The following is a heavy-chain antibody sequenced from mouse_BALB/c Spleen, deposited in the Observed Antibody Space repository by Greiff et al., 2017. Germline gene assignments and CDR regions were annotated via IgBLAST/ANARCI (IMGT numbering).Heavy chain of an antibody. CDR1: GYTFSSYW. J-gene: IGHJ1*01. CDR2: ILPGSGST. Sequence: QVQLPQSGAELMKPGASVKISCKATGYTFSSYWIEWVKQRPGHGLEWIGEILPGSGSTNYNEQFKGKATFTADTSSNTAYMQLSSLTSEDSAVYYCARSYDYDGYWYFDVWGAGTTVTVSS. V-gene: IGHV1-9*01. CDR3: ARSYDYDGYWYFDV. D-gene: IGHD2-4*01.